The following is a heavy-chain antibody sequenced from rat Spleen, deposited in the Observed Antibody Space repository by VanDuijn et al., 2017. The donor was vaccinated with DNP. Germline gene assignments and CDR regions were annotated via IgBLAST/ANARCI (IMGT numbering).Heavy chain of an antibody. CDR1: GFTFSDYN. CDR3: AIFDGYSYLYLMDV. CDR2: ITYDGSKT. V-gene: IGHV5S10*01. J-gene: IGHJ4*01. D-gene: IGHD1-12*01. Sequence: EVQLVESGGGLVQSGRSLKVSCAASGFTFSDYNMAWVRQAPKKGLEWVATITYDGSKTYYRDSVKGRCTNSRDNAKSTLYLQMDSLRSEDTATYYCAIFDGYSYLYLMDVWGQGTSVTVSS.